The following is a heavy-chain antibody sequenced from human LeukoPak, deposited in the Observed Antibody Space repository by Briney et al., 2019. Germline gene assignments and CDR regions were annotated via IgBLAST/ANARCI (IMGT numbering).Heavy chain of an antibody. CDR1: GGSFSGYY. CDR3: ARGLSRVDAFDI. Sequence: SETLSLTCAVYGGSFSGYYWSWIRQPPGKGLEWIGEINHSGSTNYNPSLKSRVTISVDTSKNQFSLKLSSVTAAGTAVYYCARGLSRVDAFDIWGQGTMVTVSS. J-gene: IGHJ3*02. CDR2: INHSGST. V-gene: IGHV4-34*01.